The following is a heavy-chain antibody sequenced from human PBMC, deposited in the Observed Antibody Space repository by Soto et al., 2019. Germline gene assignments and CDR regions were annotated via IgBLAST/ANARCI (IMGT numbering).Heavy chain of an antibody. CDR1: GYTFTSYG. CDR2: ISAYDGNT. J-gene: IGHJ6*03. Sequence: ASVKVSCKASGYTFTSYGISWVRQAPGQGLEWMGLISAYDGNTNYAQKLQGRVTMTRDTSTSTVYMELRSLRSDDTAVYYCARGPYCSSTPGICYYMDVWGKGTTVTVSS. CDR3: ARGPYCSSTPGICYYMDV. D-gene: IGHD2-2*01. V-gene: IGHV1-18*01.